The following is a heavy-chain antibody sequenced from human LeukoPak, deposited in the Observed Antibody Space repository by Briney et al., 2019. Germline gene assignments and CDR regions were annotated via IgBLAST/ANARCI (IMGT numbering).Heavy chain of an antibody. CDR1: GFTFSSYA. J-gene: IGHJ4*02. CDR2: ISGSGGST. CDR3: AKVPYYDYDSRAYFHY. D-gene: IGHD3-22*01. V-gene: IGHV3-23*01. Sequence: GSLRLSCAASGFTFSSYAMSWVRQAPGKGLEWVSAISGSGGSTYYADSVKGRFTIFRDISKNTLYLQMNSLRAEDTAIYYCAKVPYYDYDSRAYFHYWGQGTLVTVSS.